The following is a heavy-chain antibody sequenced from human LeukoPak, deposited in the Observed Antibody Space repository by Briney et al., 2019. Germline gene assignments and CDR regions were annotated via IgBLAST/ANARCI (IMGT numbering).Heavy chain of an antibody. Sequence: SETLSLTCTVSGGSISRSSSYYWGWIRQPPGKGLEWIGNIYYSGSTYYNPSLKSRVTISVDTSKNQFSLKLSSVTAADTAVYYCARLRSGYHDYWGQGTLVTVSS. J-gene: IGHJ4*02. V-gene: IGHV4-39*01. CDR2: IYYSGST. D-gene: IGHD3-3*01. CDR1: GGSISRSSSYY. CDR3: ARLRSGYHDY.